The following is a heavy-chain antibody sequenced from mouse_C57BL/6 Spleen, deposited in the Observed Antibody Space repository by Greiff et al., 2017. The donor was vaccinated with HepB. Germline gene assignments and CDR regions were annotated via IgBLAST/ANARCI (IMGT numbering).Heavy chain of an antibody. J-gene: IGHJ3*01. D-gene: IGHD2-3*01. CDR1: GYSITSGYY. CDR2: ISYDGSN. Sequence: EVQLQESGPGLVKPSQSLSLTCSVTGYSITSGYYWNWIRQFPGNKLEWMGYISYDGSNNYNPSLKNRISITRDTSKNQFFLKLNSVTTEDTATYYCAREWLLRYWGQGTLVTVSA. V-gene: IGHV3-6*01. CDR3: AREWLLRY.